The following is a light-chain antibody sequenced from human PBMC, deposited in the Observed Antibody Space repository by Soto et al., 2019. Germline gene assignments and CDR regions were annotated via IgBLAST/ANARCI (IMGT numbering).Light chain of an antibody. J-gene: IGKJ2*01. V-gene: IGKV3-15*01. CDR2: GAS. CDR1: QSVSSN. Sequence: EIVMTQSPATLSVSPGERATLSCRASQSVSSNLAWYQHKPGQAPRLLIYGASTRATGIPARFSASGSGTEFSLTISSLQSEDFAVYSCQHYNNWPPKQYTFGQGTKLEIK. CDR3: QHYNNWPPKQYT.